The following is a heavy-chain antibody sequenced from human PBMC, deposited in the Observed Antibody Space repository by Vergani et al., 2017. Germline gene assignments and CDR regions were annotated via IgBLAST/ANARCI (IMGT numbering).Heavy chain of an antibody. J-gene: IGHJ5*02. CDR3: ATLGDIVVVVAATPPNNWFDP. CDR2: IWYDGSNK. CDR1: GFTFSSYG. D-gene: IGHD2-15*01. V-gene: IGHV3-33*03. Sequence: QAQLVESGGGVVQPGRSLRLSCAASGFTFSSYGMHWVRQAPGEGLEWVAVIWYDGSNKYYADSVKGRFTISRDNAKNSLYLQMNSLRAEDTAVYYCATLGDIVVVVAATPPNNWFDPWGQGTLVTVSS.